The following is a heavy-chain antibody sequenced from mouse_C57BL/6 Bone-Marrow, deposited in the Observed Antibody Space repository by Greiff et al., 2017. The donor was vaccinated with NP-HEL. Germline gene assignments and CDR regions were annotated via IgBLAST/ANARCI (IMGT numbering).Heavy chain of an antibody. D-gene: IGHD2-4*01. CDR1: GFTFSDFY. CDR3: ARASYYDYDYYAMDY. Sequence: EVQWVESGGGLVQSGRSLRLSCATSGFTFSDFYMEWVRQAPGKGLEWIAASRNKANDYTTEYSASVKGRFIVSRDTSQSILYLQMNALRAEDTAIYYCARASYYDYDYYAMDYWGQGTSVTVSS. V-gene: IGHV7-1*01. CDR2: SRNKANDYTT. J-gene: IGHJ4*01.